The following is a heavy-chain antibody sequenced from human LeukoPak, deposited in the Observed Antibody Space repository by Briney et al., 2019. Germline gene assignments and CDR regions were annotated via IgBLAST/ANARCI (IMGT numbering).Heavy chain of an antibody. CDR2: IYTSGST. J-gene: IGHJ4*02. Sequence: SETLSLTCTVSGGSISSYYWSWIRQPAGKGLEWIGRIYTSGSTNYNPSLTSRVTMSVDTSKNQFSLKLSSVTAADTAMYYCARGRRQGTMLTTSFDYWGQGTLVTVSS. CDR1: GGSISSYY. V-gene: IGHV4-4*07. D-gene: IGHD4-17*01. CDR3: ARGRRQGTMLTTSFDY.